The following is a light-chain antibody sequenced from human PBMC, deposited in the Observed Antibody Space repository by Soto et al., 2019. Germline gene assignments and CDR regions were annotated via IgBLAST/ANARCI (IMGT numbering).Light chain of an antibody. CDR2: EVS. J-gene: IGLJ1*01. Sequence: QSALTQPASVSGSPGQSITISCTGTSSDVGGYNYVSWYQHHPGKAPKLMIFEVSNRPSGVSNRFSGSKSGNTASLTISGLQDEDDADYFCSSYTSTSTLGFGTGTKLTVL. CDR3: SSYTSTSTLG. CDR1: SSDVGGYNY. V-gene: IGLV2-14*01.